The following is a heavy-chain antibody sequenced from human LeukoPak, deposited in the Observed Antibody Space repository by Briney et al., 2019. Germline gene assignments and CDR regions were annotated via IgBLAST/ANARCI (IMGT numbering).Heavy chain of an antibody. D-gene: IGHD2-2*01. J-gene: IGHJ6*03. V-gene: IGHV1-18*01. CDR2: VGTYNIHA. CDR3: ARGRAEVVVPAAGYHYYMDV. CDR1: GYPFTSFG. Sequence: EASVKVSCKTSGYPFTSFGVSWVRQAPGRGLEWIGWVGTYNIHANYAQKLQGRVTMTTDTSTSTAYMELRSLRSDDTAVYYCARGRAEVVVPAAGYHYYMDVWGKGTTVTVSS.